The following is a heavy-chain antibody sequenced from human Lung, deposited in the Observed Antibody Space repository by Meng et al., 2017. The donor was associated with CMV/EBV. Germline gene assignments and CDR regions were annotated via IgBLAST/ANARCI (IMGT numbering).Heavy chain of an antibody. D-gene: IGHD3-10*01. CDR3: ASGKYYYGSGSYYNYYYYGTDV. Sequence: SETLSLTCTVSGGSISSYYWSWIRQPPGKGLEWIGYIYYSGSTNYNPSLKSRVTISVDTSKNQFSLKLSSVTAADTAVYYCASGKYYYGSGSYYNYYYYGTDVWGQGXTVTVSS. V-gene: IGHV4-59*01. CDR2: IYYSGST. CDR1: GGSISSYY. J-gene: IGHJ6*01.